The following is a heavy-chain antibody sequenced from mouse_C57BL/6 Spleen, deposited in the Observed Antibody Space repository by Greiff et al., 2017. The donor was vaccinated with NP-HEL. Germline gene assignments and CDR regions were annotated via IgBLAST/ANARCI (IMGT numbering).Heavy chain of an antibody. CDR1: GYTFTSYW. CDR3: ARRGSSGSWFAY. V-gene: IGHV1-64*01. J-gene: IGHJ3*01. Sequence: QVQLQQPGAELVKPGASVKLSCKASGYTFTSYWMHWVKQRPGQGLEWIGMIHPNSGSTNYNEKFKSKATLTVDKSSSTAYIQLSSLTSEDSAVYYCARRGSSGSWFAYWGQGTLVTVSA. CDR2: IHPNSGST. D-gene: IGHD3-2*02.